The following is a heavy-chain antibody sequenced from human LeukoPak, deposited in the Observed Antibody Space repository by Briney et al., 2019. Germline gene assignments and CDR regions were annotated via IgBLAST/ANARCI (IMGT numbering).Heavy chain of an antibody. J-gene: IGHJ4*02. CDR3: ARVASPRDTAMVRINYFDY. V-gene: IGHV1-46*01. D-gene: IGHD5-18*01. Sequence: ASVKVSCKASGYTFTSYYMHWVRQAPGQGLEWMGIINPSGGSTSYAQKFQGRVTMTRDTSTSTVYMELSSLRSEDTAVYYCARVASPRDTAMVRINYFDYWGQGTLVTVSS. CDR1: GYTFTSYY. CDR2: INPSGGST.